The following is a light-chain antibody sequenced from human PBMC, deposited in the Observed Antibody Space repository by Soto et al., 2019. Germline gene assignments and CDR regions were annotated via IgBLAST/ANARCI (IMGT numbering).Light chain of an antibody. CDR3: QQYYNWPPWT. V-gene: IGKV3-15*01. Sequence: ELWLSHSPATLFFSPGERPTPSCRASQRVDSHLAWYQQKPGQAPRLLIYGASTRATGIPARFSGSGSGTEFTLTISSLQSEDSAVYSCQQYYNWPPWTFGQGTKVEIK. J-gene: IGKJ1*01. CDR2: GAS. CDR1: QRVDSH.